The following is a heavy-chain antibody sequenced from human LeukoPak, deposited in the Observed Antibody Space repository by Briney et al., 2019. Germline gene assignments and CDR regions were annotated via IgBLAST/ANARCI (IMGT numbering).Heavy chain of an antibody. CDR2: ISNDGVNK. CDR3: ARDLGDSSSWSTPADYYYGMDV. V-gene: IGHV3-30-3*01. D-gene: IGHD6-13*01. J-gene: IGHJ6*02. CDR1: GFIFSSYA. Sequence: PGGSLRLSCIASGFIFSSYAMHWVRQAPGKGLEWVAVISNDGVNKHYADFVKGRFTVSRGNAKNSLYLQMNSLRDEDTAVYYCARDLGDSSSWSTPADYYYGMDVWGQGTTVTVSS.